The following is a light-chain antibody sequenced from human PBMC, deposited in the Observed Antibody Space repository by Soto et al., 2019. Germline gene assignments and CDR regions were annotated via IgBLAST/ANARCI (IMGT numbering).Light chain of an antibody. CDR3: QQYNTRWT. CDR1: QSVGSN. Sequence: EIVMTQSPATLSVSPGERATLSCRARQSVGSNLAWYQQKPGQAPRLLIYGASTRAAGIPARFSGSGSATEFPLIISSLQSEDSAVYFCQQYNTRWTFGPGTKVEIK. V-gene: IGKV3-15*01. CDR2: GAS. J-gene: IGKJ1*01.